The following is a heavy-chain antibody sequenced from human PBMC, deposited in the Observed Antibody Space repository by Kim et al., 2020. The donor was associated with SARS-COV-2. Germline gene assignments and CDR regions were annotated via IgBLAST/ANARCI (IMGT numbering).Heavy chain of an antibody. Sequence: ASVKVSCKASGYTFSTYDIAWVRQAPGQGLEWMGWISTSNGNTNSAQNLQGRVTMTTVTSTSTSTSTAYMELRNLRSDDTAVYYCARVSMIRTVMIFYYFYYGMDVWGQGTTVTVSS. CDR3: ARVSMIRTVMIFYYFYYGMDV. D-gene: IGHD3-10*01. CDR2: ISTSNGNT. V-gene: IGHV1-18*01. CDR1: GYTFSTYD. J-gene: IGHJ6*02.